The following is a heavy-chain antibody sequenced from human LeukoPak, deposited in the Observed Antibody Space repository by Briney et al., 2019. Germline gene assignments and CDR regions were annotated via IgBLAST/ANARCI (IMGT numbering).Heavy chain of an antibody. V-gene: IGHV3-21*01. CDR1: GLTFSSYS. CDR2: ISSSSSYI. J-gene: IGHJ4*02. D-gene: IGHD3-22*01. Sequence: PGGSLRLACAPSGLTFSSYSMSWVRPAPRKGLEWVSSISSSSSYIYYADSVKGRFTISSDNAKNSLYLQMNSLRAEDTAVYYCARGREYYYDSSGYEYYFDYWGQGTLVTVSS. CDR3: ARGREYYYDSSGYEYYFDY.